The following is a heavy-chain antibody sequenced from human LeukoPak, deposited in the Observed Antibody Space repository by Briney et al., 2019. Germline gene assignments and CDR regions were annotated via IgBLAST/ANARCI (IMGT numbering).Heavy chain of an antibody. CDR2: IYHSGST. J-gene: IGHJ5*02. CDR3: ARRRDINWFDP. Sequence: PSGTLSLTCGVSGGPIISANWWTWVRQPPGKGLEWIGEIYHSGSTNYNPSLKSRVTISVDKSKNQLSLKLNSVTAADTAVYYCARRRDINWFDPWAREPWSPSPQ. D-gene: IGHD5-12*01. V-gene: IGHV4-4*02. CDR1: GGPIISANW.